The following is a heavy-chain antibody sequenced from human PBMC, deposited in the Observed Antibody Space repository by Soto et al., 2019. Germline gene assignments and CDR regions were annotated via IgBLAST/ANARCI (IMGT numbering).Heavy chain of an antibody. Sequence: AGGSLRLSCAAYGFTFSSYAMHWVRQAPGKGLEWVAVISYDGSNKYYADSVKGRFTISRDNSKNTLYLQMNSLRAEDTAVYYCARGLGATHFDYWGQGTLVTVSS. CDR3: ARGLGATHFDY. V-gene: IGHV3-30-3*01. D-gene: IGHD1-26*01. CDR2: ISYDGSNK. J-gene: IGHJ4*02. CDR1: GFTFSSYA.